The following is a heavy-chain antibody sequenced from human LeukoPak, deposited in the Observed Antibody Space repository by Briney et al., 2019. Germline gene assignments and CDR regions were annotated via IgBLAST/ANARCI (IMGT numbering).Heavy chain of an antibody. CDR2: IYYSGRT. D-gene: IGHD6-19*01. V-gene: IGHV4-39*07. J-gene: IGHJ4*02. CDR3: ARDYGGWYYFDY. Sequence: SETLSLTCTVSGGSISSNSYYWGWIRQPPGKGLEWIGSIYYSGRTYYNPSLKSRVTMSVDTSNNQFSLQLSSVTAADTALYYCARDYGGWYYFDYWGQGTLVTVSS. CDR1: GGSISSNSYY.